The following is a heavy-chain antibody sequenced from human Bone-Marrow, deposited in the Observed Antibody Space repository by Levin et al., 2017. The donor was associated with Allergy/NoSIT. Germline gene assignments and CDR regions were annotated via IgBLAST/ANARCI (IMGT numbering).Heavy chain of an antibody. CDR1: GFTLSDSC. J-gene: IGHJ3*02. V-gene: IGHV3-73*01. Sequence: GESLKISCAASGFTLSDSCLHWVRQASGKGLEWVGRVRRRADNATPLYSASVRGRFIISTDDSENTAYLQMNSLKTEDTAVYYCIGSWDEAADIWGQGTMVTVSS. CDR3: IGSWDEAADI. CDR2: VRRRADNATP. D-gene: IGHD6-13*01.